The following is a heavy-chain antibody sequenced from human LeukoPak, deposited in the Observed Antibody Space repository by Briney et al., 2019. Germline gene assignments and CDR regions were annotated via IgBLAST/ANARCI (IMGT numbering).Heavy chain of an antibody. Sequence: SETLSLTCTVSGGSISNYYWSWIRQPPGKGLEWLGYISYSASSNYNPSLKSRVSISVDTSKNKFSLKLSSVTAADTAVYYCARDSGSSTSSNWFDPWGQGTLVTVSS. CDR3: ARDSGSSTSSNWFDP. CDR1: GGSISNYY. CDR2: ISYSASS. J-gene: IGHJ5*02. V-gene: IGHV4-59*12. D-gene: IGHD2-2*01.